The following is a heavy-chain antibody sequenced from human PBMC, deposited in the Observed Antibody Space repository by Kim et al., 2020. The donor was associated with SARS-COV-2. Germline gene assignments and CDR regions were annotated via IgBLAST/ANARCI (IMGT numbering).Heavy chain of an antibody. J-gene: IGHJ4*02. CDR3: ARSPTGYYDSSGYLDY. D-gene: IGHD3-22*01. CDR2: IYYSGST. V-gene: IGHV4-31*03. Sequence: SETLSLTCTVSGGSISSGGYYWSWIRQHPGKGLEWIGYIYYSGSTYYNPSLKSRVTISVDTSKNQFSLKLSSVTAADTAVYYCARSPTGYYDSSGYLDYWGQGTLVTVSS. CDR1: GGSISSGGYY.